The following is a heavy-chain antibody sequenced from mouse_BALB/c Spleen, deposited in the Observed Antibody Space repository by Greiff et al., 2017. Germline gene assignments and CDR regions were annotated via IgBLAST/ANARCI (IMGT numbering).Heavy chain of an antibody. CDR1: GFTFSSYA. Sequence: EVNVVESGGGLVKPGGSLKLSCAASGFTFSSYAMSWVRQTPEKRLEWVASISSGGSTYYPDSVKGRFTISRVNARNILYLQMSSLRSEDTAMYYCARGPYYFDYWGQGTTLTVSS. CDR2: ISSGGST. J-gene: IGHJ2*01. CDR3: ARGPYYFDY. V-gene: IGHV5-6-5*01.